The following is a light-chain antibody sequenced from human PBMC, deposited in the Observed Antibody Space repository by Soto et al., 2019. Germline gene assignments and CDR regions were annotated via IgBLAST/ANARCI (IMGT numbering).Light chain of an antibody. CDR1: QSVSSSY. V-gene: IGKV3-15*01. J-gene: IGKJ1*01. CDR2: GAS. Sequence: EIVLTQSPGTLSLSPGERATLSCRASQSVSSSYLAWYQQKPGQAPRLLIYGASTRATGIPARFSGSGSGTEFTLTISTLQSEDFAVYYCLQYNTWPRTFGQGTKVDIK. CDR3: LQYNTWPRT.